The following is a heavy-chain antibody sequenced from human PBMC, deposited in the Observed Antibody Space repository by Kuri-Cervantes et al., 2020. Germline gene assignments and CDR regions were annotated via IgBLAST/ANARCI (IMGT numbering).Heavy chain of an antibody. D-gene: IGHD3-10*01. CDR3: ARAHYYGSGSLSWFDP. Sequence: GGSLRLSCKASGYTFTSYGISWVRQAPGQGLEWMGWISAYNGNTNYAQKLQGRVTMTTDTSTSTAYMELRSLRSDDTAVYYCARAHYYGSGSLSWFDPWGQGTLVTVSS. CDR2: ISAYNGNT. CDR1: GYTFTSYG. J-gene: IGHJ5*02. V-gene: IGHV1-18*01.